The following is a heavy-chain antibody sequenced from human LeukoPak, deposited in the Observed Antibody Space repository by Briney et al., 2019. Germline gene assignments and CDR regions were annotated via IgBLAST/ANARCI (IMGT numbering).Heavy chain of an antibody. D-gene: IGHD5-24*01. Sequence: ASVKVSCKSSGYTFTAYYMHWVRQAPGQGLEWMAWINPNSGDTNFAQKFQGRVTMTRDTSISTAYMELSRLRFDDTAVYYCARDGGDGYNAYYFDYWGQGSLVTVSS. CDR2: INPNSGDT. CDR1: GYTFTAYY. CDR3: ARDGGDGYNAYYFDY. V-gene: IGHV1-2*02. J-gene: IGHJ4*02.